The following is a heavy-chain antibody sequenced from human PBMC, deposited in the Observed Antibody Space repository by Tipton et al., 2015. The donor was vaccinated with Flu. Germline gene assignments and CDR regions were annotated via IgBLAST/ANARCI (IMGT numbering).Heavy chain of an antibody. CDR2: INPNSGGT. J-gene: IGHJ4*02. V-gene: IGHV1-2*02. CDR3: ARVYYYDSSGYYRPTYFDY. D-gene: IGHD3-22*01. Sequence: QSGPEVKKPGASVKVSCKASGYTFTGYYMHWVRQAPGQGLEWMGWINPNSGGTNYAQKFQGRVTMTRDTSISTAYMELSRLRSDDTAVYYCARVYYYDSSGYYRPTYFDYWGQGTLATVSS. CDR1: GYTFTGYY.